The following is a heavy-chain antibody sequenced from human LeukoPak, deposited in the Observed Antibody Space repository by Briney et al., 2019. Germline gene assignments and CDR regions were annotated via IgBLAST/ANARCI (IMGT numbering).Heavy chain of an antibody. D-gene: IGHD5-18*01. Sequence: GGSLRLSCAAFGFTFSSYGMHWVRQAPGKGLEWVAVISYDGSNKYYADSVKGRFTISRDNSKNTLYLQMNSLRAEDTAVYYCAKDLMPDTAMVSYWGQGTLVTVSS. CDR2: ISYDGSNK. V-gene: IGHV3-30*18. J-gene: IGHJ4*02. CDR3: AKDLMPDTAMVSY. CDR1: GFTFSSYG.